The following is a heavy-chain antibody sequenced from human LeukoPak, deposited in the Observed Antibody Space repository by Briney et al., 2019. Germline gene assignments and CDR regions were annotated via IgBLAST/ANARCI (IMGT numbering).Heavy chain of an antibody. CDR3: ARSGSGFHWYFDF. V-gene: IGHV3-21*01. Sequence: GGSLRLSCVASGFTFTDYMMNWVRQSPGKGLEWVSYITSTSNYIYHAKSVKGRFTISRDNAKDSLFLQMDSLGTDDTAVYYCARSGSGFHWYFDFWGRGTPVTVSS. CDR2: ITSTSNYI. D-gene: IGHD3-10*01. CDR1: GFTFTDYM. J-gene: IGHJ2*01.